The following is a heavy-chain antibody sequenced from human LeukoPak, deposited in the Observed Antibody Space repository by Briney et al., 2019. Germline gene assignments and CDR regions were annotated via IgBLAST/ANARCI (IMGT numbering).Heavy chain of an antibody. CDR2: IYYSGST. Sequence: PSETLSLTCTVSGGSISSSSYYWGWIRQPPGKELEWIGSIYYSGSTYYNPSLKSRVTISVDTSKNQFSLKLSSVTAADTAVYYCARLRRVGVSSGDAFDIWGQGTMVTVSS. CDR3: ARLRRVGVSSGDAFDI. CDR1: GGSISSSSYY. D-gene: IGHD3-10*01. V-gene: IGHV4-39*07. J-gene: IGHJ3*02.